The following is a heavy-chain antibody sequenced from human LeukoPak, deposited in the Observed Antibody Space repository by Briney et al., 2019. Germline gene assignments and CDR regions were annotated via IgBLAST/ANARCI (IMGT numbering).Heavy chain of an antibody. CDR1: GYTFTSCY. V-gene: IGHV1-46*01. CDR3: ARAWGIFGVVIIGYFDY. Sequence: GASVKVSCKASGYTFTSCYMHWVRQAPGQGLEWMGIINPSGGSTSYAQKFQGRVTMTRDTSTSTVYMELSSLRSEDTAVYYCARAWGIFGVVIIGYFDYWGQGPLVTVSS. D-gene: IGHD3-3*01. J-gene: IGHJ4*02. CDR2: INPSGGST.